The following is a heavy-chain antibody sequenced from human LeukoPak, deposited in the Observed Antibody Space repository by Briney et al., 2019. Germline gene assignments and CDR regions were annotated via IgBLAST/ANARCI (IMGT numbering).Heavy chain of an antibody. V-gene: IGHV1-18*01. Sequence: ASVKVSCKASGYTFTSYGISWVRQAPGQGLEWMGWISAYNGNTNYAQKLQGRVTMTTDTSTSTAYMELRSLRSDDTAVYYCARWVNGSYYPDFDYWGQGTLVTVSS. J-gene: IGHJ4*02. D-gene: IGHD1-26*01. CDR1: GYTFTSYG. CDR2: ISAYNGNT. CDR3: ARWVNGSYYPDFDY.